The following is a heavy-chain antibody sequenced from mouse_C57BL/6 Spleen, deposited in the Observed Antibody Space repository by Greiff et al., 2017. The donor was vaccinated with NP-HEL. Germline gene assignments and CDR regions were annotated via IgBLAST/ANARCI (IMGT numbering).Heavy chain of an antibody. CDR3: ARYDVLGDYAMDY. Sequence: VQLQQSGAELAKPGASVKLSCKASGYTFTSYWMHWVNQRPGQGLEWIGYINPSSGYTKYNQKFKDKATLTADKSSSTAYMQLSSLTYEDSAVYYCARYDVLGDYAMDYWGQGTSVTVSS. CDR1: GYTFTSYW. CDR2: INPSSGYT. J-gene: IGHJ4*01. D-gene: IGHD2-14*01. V-gene: IGHV1-7*01.